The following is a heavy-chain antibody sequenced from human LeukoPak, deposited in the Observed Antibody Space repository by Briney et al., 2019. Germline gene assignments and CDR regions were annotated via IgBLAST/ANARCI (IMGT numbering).Heavy chain of an antibody. CDR1: GGCISSYY. Sequence: SETLSLTCTVSGGCISSYYWSWIRQPAGKGLEWIGRIYTSGSTNYNPSLKSRVTMSVDTSKNQFSLKLSSVTAADTAVYYCAKDRSTVTIWGHDYWGQGTLVTVSS. J-gene: IGHJ4*02. CDR3: AKDRSTVTIWGHDY. V-gene: IGHV4-4*07. D-gene: IGHD4-17*01. CDR2: IYTSGST.